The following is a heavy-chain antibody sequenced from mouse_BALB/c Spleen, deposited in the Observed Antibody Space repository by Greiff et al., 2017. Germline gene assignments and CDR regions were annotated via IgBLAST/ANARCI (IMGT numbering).Heavy chain of an antibody. CDR1: GYTFTDYA. V-gene: IGHV1-67*01. Sequence: VKLKESGPELVRPGVSVKISCKGSGYTFTDYAMHWVKQSHAKSLEWIGVISTYSGNTNYNQKFKGKATMTVDKSSSTAYMELARLTSEDSAIYYCASSYYGSSYGFAYWGQGTLVTVSA. CDR3: ASSYYGSSYGFAY. CDR2: ISTYSGNT. J-gene: IGHJ3*01. D-gene: IGHD1-1*01.